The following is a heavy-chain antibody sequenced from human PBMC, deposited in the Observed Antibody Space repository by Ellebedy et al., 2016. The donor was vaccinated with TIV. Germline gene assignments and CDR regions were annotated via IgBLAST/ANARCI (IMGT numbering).Heavy chain of an antibody. J-gene: IGHJ4*02. V-gene: IGHV4-59*01. D-gene: IGHD5-24*01. CDR2: IYYSGST. Sequence: GSLRLXCTVSGGSISSYYWSWIRQPPGKGLEWIGYIYYSGSTNYNPSLKSRVTISVDASKNQFSLKLSSVTAADTAVYYCARGNLDGYNDYWGQGTLVTVSS. CDR1: GGSISSYY. CDR3: ARGNLDGYNDY.